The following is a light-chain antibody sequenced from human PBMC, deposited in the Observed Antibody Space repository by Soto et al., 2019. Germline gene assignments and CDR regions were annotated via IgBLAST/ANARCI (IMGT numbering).Light chain of an antibody. CDR2: DNE. CDR1: RSNIGDNY. J-gene: IGLJ1*01. V-gene: IGLV1-51*01. CDR3: GTWDSSLSAYV. Sequence: QSVLTQPPSVSAASGQKVTISCSGSRSNIGDNYVSWYQLLPGTAPKLLISDNERRPSGIPDRFSGSKSGTTATLAIAGLQTADEAEYYCGTWDSSLSAYVFGTGTKVTVL.